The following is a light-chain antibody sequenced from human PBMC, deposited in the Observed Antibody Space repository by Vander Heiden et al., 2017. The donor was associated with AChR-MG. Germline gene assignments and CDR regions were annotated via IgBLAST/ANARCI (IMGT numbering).Light chain of an antibody. J-gene: IGKJ1*01. CDR2: GAS. CDR3: QQYDNWPRA. CDR1: QSVSSY. V-gene: IGKV3-15*01. Sequence: ELVMTLSPATLSVSPGERATLSRRASQSVSSYLAWYQQKPGQAPRLLIYGASTRDTGIPARFSGSGSGTEFTLTISSLQSEDFAVYYCQQYDNWPRAFGQGTKVEIK.